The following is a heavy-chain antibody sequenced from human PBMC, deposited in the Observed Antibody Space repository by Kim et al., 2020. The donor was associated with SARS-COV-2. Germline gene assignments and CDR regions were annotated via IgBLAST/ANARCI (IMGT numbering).Heavy chain of an antibody. CDR2: IYSGGST. J-gene: IGHJ4*02. CDR3: AREGRGVLDY. Sequence: GGSLRLSCAASGFTVSSNYMSWVRQAPGKGLEWVAVIYSGGSTYDAESVKGRFTISRYNTKNTLYLQMNSLGAEDTAVYYCAREGRGVLDYWGQGTLVTVSS. V-gene: IGHV3-53*01. D-gene: IGHD3-10*01. CDR1: GFTVSSNY.